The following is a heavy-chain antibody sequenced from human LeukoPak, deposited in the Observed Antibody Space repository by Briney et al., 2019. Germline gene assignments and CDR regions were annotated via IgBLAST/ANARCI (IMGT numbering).Heavy chain of an antibody. CDR2: IDGSNGNT. V-gene: IGHV1-18*01. CDR3: ARDYDYVPDF. J-gene: IGHJ4*02. D-gene: IGHD3-16*01. CDR1: GYTFTSSG. Sequence: ASVMVSCKGSGYTFTSSGVSWFRQAPGQGLEWMGWIDGSNGNTNYAQKLQGRVAITTDTSTTTAYMELRSLRFDDTAVYYCARDYDYVPDFWGQGTLVTVSS.